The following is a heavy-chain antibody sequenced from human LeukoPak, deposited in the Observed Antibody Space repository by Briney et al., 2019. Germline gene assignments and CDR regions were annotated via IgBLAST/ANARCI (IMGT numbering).Heavy chain of an antibody. CDR3: ARGGDGYTSSVDC. D-gene: IGHD5-24*01. CDR1: GVSMSSYY. J-gene: IGHJ4*02. V-gene: IGHV4-59*01. CDR2: IYYSGTT. Sequence: SETLSLTCTVSGVSMSSYYWSWIRQPPGKGLEWIGYIYYSGTTNYNPSLKSRVTISVDTSKNQFSLKLSSVTAADTAVYYCARGGDGYTSSVDCWGQGTLVTVSS.